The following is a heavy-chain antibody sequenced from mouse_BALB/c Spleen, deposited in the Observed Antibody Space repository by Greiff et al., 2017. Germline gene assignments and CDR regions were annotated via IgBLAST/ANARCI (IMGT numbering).Heavy chain of an antibody. V-gene: IGHV1-4*02. J-gene: IGHJ4*01. D-gene: IGHD2-14*01. CDR2: INPSSGYT. CDR3: ARSYYRYDRDAMDY. CDR1: GYTFTSYT. Sequence: QVQLKESAAELARPGASVKMSCKASGYTFTSYTMHWVKQRPGQGLEWIGYINPSSGYTEYNQKFKDKTTLTADKSSSTAYMQLSSLTSEDSAVYYCARSYYRYDRDAMDYWGQGTSVTVSS.